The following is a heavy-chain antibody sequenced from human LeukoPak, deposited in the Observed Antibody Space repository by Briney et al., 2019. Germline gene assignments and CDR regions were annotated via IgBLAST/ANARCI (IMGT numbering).Heavy chain of an antibody. CDR2: IYYSGST. CDR3: ARVDHYGSGSYYNYFDY. V-gene: IGHV4-39*07. J-gene: IGHJ4*02. D-gene: IGHD3-10*01. CDR1: GGSISSSSYY. Sequence: SETLSLTCTVSGGSISSSSYYWGWIRQPPGKGLEWIGSIYYSGSTYYNPSLKSRVTISVDTSKNQFSLKLSSVTAADTAVYYCARVDHYGSGSYYNYFDYWGQGTLVTVSS.